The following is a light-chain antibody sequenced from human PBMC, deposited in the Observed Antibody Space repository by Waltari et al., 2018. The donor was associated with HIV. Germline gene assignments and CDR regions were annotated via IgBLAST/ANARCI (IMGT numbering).Light chain of an antibody. Sequence: NFMLTQPHSVSESPGKTVTLSCTRSSGSIARNYVQWYQQRPGSSPTTVIYEDNQRPSGVPDRFSGSIDSSSNSASLTISGLKTEDEADYYCQSSDSSNWVFGGGTKLTVL. CDR3: QSSDSSNWV. CDR1: SGSIARNY. J-gene: IGLJ3*02. V-gene: IGLV6-57*01. CDR2: EDN.